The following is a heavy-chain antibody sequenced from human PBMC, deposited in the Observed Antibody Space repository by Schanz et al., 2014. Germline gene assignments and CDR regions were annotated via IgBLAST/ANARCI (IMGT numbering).Heavy chain of an antibody. V-gene: IGHV3-7*01. D-gene: IGHD2-8*01. CDR1: GFTSSNPFSNAW. CDR2: IKGDSSEK. J-gene: IGHJ6*02. Sequence: EVQLVESGGGLVKPGGSLRLSCAASGFTSSNPFSNAWMSWVRQAPGKGLEWVANIKGDSSEKNYVDSVKGRFTISRDNAKNSLYLQMNSLRAEDTAVYYCARAGCINGACKYGMDVWGQGTTVTVSS. CDR3: ARAGCINGACKYGMDV.